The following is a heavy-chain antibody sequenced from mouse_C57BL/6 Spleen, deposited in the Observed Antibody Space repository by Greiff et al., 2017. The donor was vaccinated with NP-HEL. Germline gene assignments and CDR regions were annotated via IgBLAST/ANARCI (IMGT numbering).Heavy chain of an antibody. CDR3: ARQITKYFDY. Sequence: EVQLVESGGDLVKPGGSLKLSCAASGFTFSSYGMSWVRQTPDKRLEWVATISSGGSYTYYPDSVKGRFTISRDNAKNTLYLQMSSLKSEDTAMYYCARQITKYFDYWGQGTTLTVSS. D-gene: IGHD2-4*01. V-gene: IGHV5-6*01. J-gene: IGHJ2*01. CDR1: GFTFSSYG. CDR2: ISSGGSYT.